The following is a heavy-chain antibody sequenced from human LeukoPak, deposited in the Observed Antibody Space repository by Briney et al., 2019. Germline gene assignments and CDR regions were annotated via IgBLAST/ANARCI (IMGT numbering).Heavy chain of an antibody. CDR2: IYSGGST. CDR3: ARSGFRGVIVEFDY. Sequence: RGSLRLSCAASGFTVSSNYMSWVRQAPGKGLEWVSVIYSGGSTYYADSVKGRFTISRDNSKNTLYLQMNSLRAEDTAVYYCARSGFRGVIVEFDYWGQGTVVTVSS. D-gene: IGHD3-10*01. V-gene: IGHV3-53*01. CDR1: GFTVSSNY. J-gene: IGHJ4*02.